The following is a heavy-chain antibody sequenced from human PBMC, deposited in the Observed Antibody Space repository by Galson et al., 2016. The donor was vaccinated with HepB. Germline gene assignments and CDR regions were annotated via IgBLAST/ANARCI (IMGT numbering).Heavy chain of an antibody. CDR3: AREVVRGTDAFDI. V-gene: IGHV3-74*01. CDR2: INSDGSNT. D-gene: IGHD1-14*01. J-gene: IGHJ3*02. CDR1: GFTFSDYY. Sequence: SLRLSCAASGFTFSDYYMSWIRQAPGKGLVWVSRINSDGSNTNYADSVKGRFTISRDNAKNTLYLQMNSLRAEDTAVYYCAREVVRGTDAFDIWGQGTMVTVSS.